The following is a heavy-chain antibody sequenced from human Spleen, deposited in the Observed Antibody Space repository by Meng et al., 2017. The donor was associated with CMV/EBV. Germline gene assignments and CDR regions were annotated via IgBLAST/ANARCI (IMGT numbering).Heavy chain of an antibody. D-gene: IGHD1-26*01. Sequence: GGSLRLSCAASGFTLRNYAMHWVRQAPGKGLEWVAVISYDGSNKYYADSVKGRFTISRDNSKNTLYLQMDSLRAEDTAVYYCARGQWIMLGATPAEFDYWGQGTLVTVSS. V-gene: IGHV3-30*04. J-gene: IGHJ4*02. CDR1: GFTLRNYA. CDR2: ISYDGSNK. CDR3: ARGQWIMLGATPAEFDY.